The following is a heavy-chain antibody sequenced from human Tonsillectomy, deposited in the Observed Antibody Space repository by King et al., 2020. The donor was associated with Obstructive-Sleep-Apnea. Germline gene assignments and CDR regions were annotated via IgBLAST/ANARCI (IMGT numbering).Heavy chain of an antibody. CDR2: MNPSGSST. V-gene: IGHV1-46*01. CDR1: GFMFTSFH. CDR3: AREMFGSGGYSFDD. Sequence: QLVQSGAEVKKPGASVKVSCKASGFMFTSFHMHWVRRAPGQGLEWMGVMNPSGSSTKYAQKFQARVTMTRDTPTNTLYMELSSLTSDDTAVYFCAREMFGSGGYSFDDWGQGTLVTVSS. J-gene: IGHJ4*02. D-gene: IGHD3-10*01.